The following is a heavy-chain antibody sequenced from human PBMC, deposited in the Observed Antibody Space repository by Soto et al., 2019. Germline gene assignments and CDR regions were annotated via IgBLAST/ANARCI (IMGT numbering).Heavy chain of an antibody. Sequence: GASVKVSCKASGYTFTSYGISWLRQAPGQGLEWMGWISAYNGNTNYAQKLQGRVTMTTDTSTSTAYMELRSLRSDDTAVYYCARRRITMVRGVIRGYFDYWGQGTLVTVSS. CDR3: ARRRITMVRGVIRGYFDY. CDR2: ISAYNGNT. CDR1: GYTFTSYG. J-gene: IGHJ4*02. D-gene: IGHD3-10*01. V-gene: IGHV1-18*04.